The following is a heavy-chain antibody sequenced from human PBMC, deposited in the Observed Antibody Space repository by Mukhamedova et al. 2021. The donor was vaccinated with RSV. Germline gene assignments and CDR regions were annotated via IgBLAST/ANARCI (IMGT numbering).Heavy chain of an antibody. J-gene: IGHJ4*02. CDR2: ISSSSSYI. D-gene: IGHD6-19*01. CDR1: SSYS. CDR3: ARDRSICWFVEDY. Sequence: SSYSMNWVRQAPGKGLEWVSSISSSSSYIYYADSVKGRFTISRDNAKNSLYLQMNSLRAQDTAVYYFARDRSICWFVEDYSCQGT. V-gene: IGHV3-21*01.